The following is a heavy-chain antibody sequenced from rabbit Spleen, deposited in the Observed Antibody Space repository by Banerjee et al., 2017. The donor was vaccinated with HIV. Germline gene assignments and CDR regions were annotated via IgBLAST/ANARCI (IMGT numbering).Heavy chain of an antibody. V-gene: IGHV1S40*01. Sequence: QSLEESGGDLVKPGASLTLTCTASGFTISSYWMCWVRQAPGKGLEWIACIYPDYGSTYYASWAKGRFTISKTSSTTVTLQMTSLTAADTATYFCARGTNSHGDGYDLWGPGTLVTVS. D-gene: IGHD6-1*01. CDR2: IYPDYGST. CDR3: ARGTNSHGDGYDL. J-gene: IGHJ6*01. CDR1: GFTISSYW.